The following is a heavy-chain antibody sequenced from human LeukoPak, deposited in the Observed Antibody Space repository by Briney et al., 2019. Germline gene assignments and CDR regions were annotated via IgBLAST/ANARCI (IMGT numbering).Heavy chain of an antibody. CDR3: ASQDIVVVPAARPPFEYFQH. Sequence: EASVKVSCKASGYTFTSYGISWVRQAPGQGLEWMGGIIPIFGTANYAQKFQGRVTITADESTSTAYMELSSLRSEDTAVYYCASQDIVVVPAARPPFEYFQHWGQGTLVTVSS. D-gene: IGHD2-2*01. J-gene: IGHJ1*01. CDR1: GYTFTSYG. V-gene: IGHV1-69*13. CDR2: IIPIFGTA.